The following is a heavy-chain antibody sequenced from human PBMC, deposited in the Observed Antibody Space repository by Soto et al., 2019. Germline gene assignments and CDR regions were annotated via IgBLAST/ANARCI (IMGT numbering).Heavy chain of an antibody. J-gene: IGHJ3*02. D-gene: IGHD3-22*01. V-gene: IGHV1-18*01. Sequence: AKVKVSCKASGYTFTSYGISWVRQAPGQGLEWMGWISAYNGNTNYAQKLQGRVTMTTDTSTSTAYMELRSLRSDDTAVYYCARSSGVVVNDAFDIWGQGTMVTVSS. CDR1: GYTFTSYG. CDR3: ARSSGVVVNDAFDI. CDR2: ISAYNGNT.